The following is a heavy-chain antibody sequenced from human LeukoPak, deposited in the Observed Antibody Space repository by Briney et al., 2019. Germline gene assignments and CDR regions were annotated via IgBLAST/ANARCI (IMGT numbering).Heavy chain of an antibody. J-gene: IGHJ4*02. V-gene: IGHV4-59*01. CDR1: GGSISSYY. CDR2: IYYSGST. CDR3: ARGRWGSSAGGLDY. Sequence: PSETLSLTCTVSGGSISSYYWSWIRQPPGKGLEWIGYIYYSGSTNYNPSPKSRVTISVDTSKNQFSLKLSSVTAADTAVYYCARGRWGSSAGGLDYWGQGTLVTVSS. D-gene: IGHD3-16*01.